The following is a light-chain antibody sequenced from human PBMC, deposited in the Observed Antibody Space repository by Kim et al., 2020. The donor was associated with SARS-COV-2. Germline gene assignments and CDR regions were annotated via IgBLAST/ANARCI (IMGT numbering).Light chain of an antibody. CDR1: HSISRSC. CDR3: QQYGSSPGT. J-gene: IGKJ1*01. CDR2: DAS. V-gene: IGKV3-20*01. Sequence: PGERASLSCRASHSISRSCLAWYQQKPGQAPRVLIYDASSRATGIPDRLSGSGSGTDFTLTISSLEPEDFGLYYCQQYGSSPGTFGQGTKVDIK.